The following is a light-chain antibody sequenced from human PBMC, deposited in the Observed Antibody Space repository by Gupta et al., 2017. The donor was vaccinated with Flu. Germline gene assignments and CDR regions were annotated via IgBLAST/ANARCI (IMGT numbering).Light chain of an antibody. CDR1: SSNIGTVYE. CDR2: GNN. Sequence: SVLTQPPPVSAPPRQTVTISCTASSSNIGTVYEVHWYQQRPGTAPKLLIYGNNNRPSGVPDRFSGSKSGTSASLAITGLQAEDEAEYYCQSYDSSLIGYVFGTGTRVTVL. J-gene: IGLJ1*01. V-gene: IGLV1-40*01. CDR3: QSYDSSLIGYV.